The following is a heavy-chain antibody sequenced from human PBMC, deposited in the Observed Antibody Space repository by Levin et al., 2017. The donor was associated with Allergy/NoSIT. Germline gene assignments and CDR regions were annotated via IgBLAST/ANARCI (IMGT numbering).Heavy chain of an antibody. CDR2: INPNSGGT. V-gene: IGHV1-2*02. J-gene: IGHJ6*02. D-gene: IGHD6-13*01. CDR1: GYTFTGYY. CDR3: ARDSGSSSFHYYYYGMDV. Sequence: GESLKISCQASGYTFTGYYMHWVRQAPGQGLEWMGWINPNSGGTNYAQKFQGRVTMTRDTSISTAYMELSRLRSDDTAVYYCARDSGSSSFHYYYYGMDVWGQGTTVTVSS.